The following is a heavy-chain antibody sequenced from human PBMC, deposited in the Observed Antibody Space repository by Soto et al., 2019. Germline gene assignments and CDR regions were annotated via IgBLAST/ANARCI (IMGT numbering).Heavy chain of an antibody. Sequence: KPSDTLSLTCTVSGASIRSTVYYWSWIRQAPGKGLEWIGYVYYTGSTYYNPSLMSRLTISVDTSKNQFSLKLTSVTAAETAVYYCVRTAREGAVSPHWFDRWGQGTQVTVSS. D-gene: IGHD2-21*02. CDR1: GASIRSTVYY. CDR2: VYYTGST. V-gene: IGHV4-30-4*02. CDR3: VRTAREGAVSPHWFDR. J-gene: IGHJ5*02.